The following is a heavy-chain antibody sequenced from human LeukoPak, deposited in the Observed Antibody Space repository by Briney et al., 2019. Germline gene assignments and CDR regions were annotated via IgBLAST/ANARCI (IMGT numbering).Heavy chain of an antibody. CDR2: MNPNSGNT. V-gene: IGHV1-8*02. CDR1: GYTFTGYY. CDR3: ARRAVVVPAAKRRYLYYGMDV. D-gene: IGHD2-2*01. Sequence: ASVKVSCKASGYTFTGYYMHWVRQAPGQGLEWMGWMNPNSGNTGYAQKFQGRVTMTRNTSISTAYMELSSLRSEDTAVYYCARRAVVVPAAKRRYLYYGMDVWGQGTLVTVSS. J-gene: IGHJ6*02.